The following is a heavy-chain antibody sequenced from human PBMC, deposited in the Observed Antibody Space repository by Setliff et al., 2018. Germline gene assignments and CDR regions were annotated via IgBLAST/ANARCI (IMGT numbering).Heavy chain of an antibody. V-gene: IGHV3-49*04. CDR2: IRSKAYGGTT. CDR3: TRDTSNYYDSSGYYSGAFDI. Sequence: GGSLRLSCAASGFIFTNVWMSWVRQAPGKGLEWVGFIRSKAYGGTTEYAASVKGRFTISRDDSKSIAYLQMNSLKTEDTAVYYCTRDTSNYYDSSGYYSGAFDIWGQGTMVTVSS. CDR1: GFIFTNVW. D-gene: IGHD3-22*01. J-gene: IGHJ3*02.